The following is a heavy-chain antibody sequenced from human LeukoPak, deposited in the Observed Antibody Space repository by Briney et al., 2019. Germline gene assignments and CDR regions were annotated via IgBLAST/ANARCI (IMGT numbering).Heavy chain of an antibody. J-gene: IGHJ4*02. CDR2: IYHSGST. CDR1: GHSISSDYY. D-gene: IGHD6-19*01. CDR3: ARHPSEEQWPYYFDY. V-gene: IGHV4-38-2*01. Sequence: SETLSLTCAVSGHSISSDYYWGWIRPPPGNGLEWIGSIYHSGSTYYNPSLKSRVTMSVDTSRNQFSLTLTSVTAADTAVYYCARHPSEEQWPYYFDYWGQGTLVTVSS.